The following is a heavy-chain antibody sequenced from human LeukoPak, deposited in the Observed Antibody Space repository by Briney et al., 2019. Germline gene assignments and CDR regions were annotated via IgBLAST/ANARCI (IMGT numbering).Heavy chain of an antibody. CDR2: INPNSGGT. Sequence: ASVKVSFKASGYTFTRHYMHWVRQGPGQGLEWMGWINPNSGGTNYAQKFQGRVTMTRDTSISTAYMELSRLRSDDTAVYYCASLSSGYDSNWFDPWGQGTLVTVSS. J-gene: IGHJ5*02. D-gene: IGHD5-12*01. CDR1: GYTFTRHY. V-gene: IGHV1-2*02. CDR3: ASLSSGYDSNWFDP.